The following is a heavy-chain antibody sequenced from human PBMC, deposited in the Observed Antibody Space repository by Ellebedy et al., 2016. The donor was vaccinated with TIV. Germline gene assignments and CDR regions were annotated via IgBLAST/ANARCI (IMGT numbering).Heavy chain of an antibody. CDR2: IKSKSDGGTT. J-gene: IGHJ5*02. D-gene: IGHD6-6*01. V-gene: IGHV3-15*01. CDR3: TTDLEYTSSGWFNP. Sequence: GESLKISCAASGFTFTNARMSWVRQGPNKGLEWVGRIKSKSDGGTTDYAAPVKGRFTISRDDSKNTLYLQMNSLKTEDTAVYYCTTDLEYTSSGWFNPWGQGTLVTVSS. CDR1: GFTFTNAR.